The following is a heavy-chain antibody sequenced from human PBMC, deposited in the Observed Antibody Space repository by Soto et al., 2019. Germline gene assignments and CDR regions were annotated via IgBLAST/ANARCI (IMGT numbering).Heavy chain of an antibody. D-gene: IGHD3-10*01. CDR1: GVTFSVYY. CDR2: ISSSGATI. J-gene: IGHJ5*02. Sequence: QXLSCAASGVTFSVYYMSWILQAPGKGLEWISYISSSGATIYYADSVKGRFTTSRDNANNSLFLEMNSLRAEDTAVYYCVRVGYAYGNDPWGQGTQVTVSS. CDR3: VRVGYAYGNDP. V-gene: IGHV3-11*01.